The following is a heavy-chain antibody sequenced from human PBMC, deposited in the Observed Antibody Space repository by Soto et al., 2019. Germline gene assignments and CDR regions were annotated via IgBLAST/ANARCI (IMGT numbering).Heavy chain of an antibody. Sequence: EVQLVESGGGLVQPGGSLKLSCAASGFTFSGSAMHWVRQASGKGLEWVGRIRSKANSYETAYAASVKGRFTSYRDDSKNTAYLQMNSLKTEDTAVYYCTTHDYGDYYNWFDPWGQGTLVTVSS. V-gene: IGHV3-73*01. J-gene: IGHJ5*02. CDR1: GFTFSGSA. CDR2: IRSKANSYET. CDR3: TTHDYGDYYNWFDP. D-gene: IGHD4-17*01.